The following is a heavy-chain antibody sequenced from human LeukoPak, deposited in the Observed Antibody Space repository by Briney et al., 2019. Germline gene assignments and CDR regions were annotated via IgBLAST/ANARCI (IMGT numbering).Heavy chain of an antibody. CDR3: ARASGYKNPFDY. CDR1: GDSISSGDYY. CDR2: IYYSGTT. J-gene: IGHJ4*02. V-gene: IGHV4-30-4*01. Sequence: SQTLSLTCTVSGDSISSGDYYWSWIRQPPGKGLEWIGYIYYSGTTYYNPSLKSRVTISMDTSKNQFSLRLSSVTAADTAVYYWARASGYKNPFDYWRQVTMVTVAS. D-gene: IGHD1-1*01.